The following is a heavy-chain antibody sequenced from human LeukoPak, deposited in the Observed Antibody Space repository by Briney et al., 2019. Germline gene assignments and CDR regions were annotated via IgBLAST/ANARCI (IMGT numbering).Heavy chain of an antibody. CDR2: IRYDGSNK. CDR1: GFTFSSYG. Sequence: QAGGSLRLSCAASGFTFSSYGMHWVRQAPGKGLEWVAFIRYDGSNKYYADSVKGRFTISRDNSKNTLYLQMNSLRAEDTAVYYCAKGTKWLRCAFDYWGQGTLVTVSS. CDR3: AKGTKWLRCAFDY. J-gene: IGHJ4*02. D-gene: IGHD5-12*01. V-gene: IGHV3-30*02.